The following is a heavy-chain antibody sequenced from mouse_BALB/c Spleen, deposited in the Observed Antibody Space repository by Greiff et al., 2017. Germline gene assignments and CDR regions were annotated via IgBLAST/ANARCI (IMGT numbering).Heavy chain of an antibody. D-gene: IGHD2-2*01. CDR3: ARYGYDGGYFDY. CDR2: ISYSGST. V-gene: IGHV3-8*02. Sequence: EVQLKESGPSLVKPSQTLSLTCSVTGDSITSGYWNWIRKFPGNKLEYMGYISYSGSTYYNPSLKSRISITRDTSKNQYYLQLNSVTTEDTATYYCARYGYDGGYFDYWGQGTTLTVSS. J-gene: IGHJ2*01. CDR1: GDSITSGY.